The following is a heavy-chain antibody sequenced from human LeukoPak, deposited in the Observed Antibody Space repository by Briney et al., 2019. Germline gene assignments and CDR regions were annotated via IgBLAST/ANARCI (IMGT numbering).Heavy chain of an antibody. CDR1: GFTFADYS. CDR2: ISWDGDGT. CDR3: ARGDDSSGYVSTEFDY. Sequence: PGGSLRLSCAASGFTFADYSMHWVRQTPGRGLEWVSFISWDGDGTYYADSVKGRSTISRDNSKNTLYLQMNSLRAEDTAVYYCARGDDSSGYVSTEFDYWGQGTLVTVSS. V-gene: IGHV3-43*01. D-gene: IGHD3-22*01. J-gene: IGHJ4*02.